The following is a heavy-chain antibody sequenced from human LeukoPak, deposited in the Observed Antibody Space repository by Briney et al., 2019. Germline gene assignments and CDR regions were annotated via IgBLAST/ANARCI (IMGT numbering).Heavy chain of an antibody. CDR2: IRYDGSNK. CDR1: GFTFSSYG. J-gene: IGHJ4*02. D-gene: IGHD3-22*01. Sequence: GGSLRLSCAASGFTFSSYGMHWVRQAPGKGLEWVAFIRYDGSNKYYADSVKGRFTISRDNSKNTLYLQMNSLRAEDTAVYYCAKIFSPPYYYDSSGYPASPGDYWGQGTLVTVSS. CDR3: AKIFSPPYYYDSSGYPASPGDY. V-gene: IGHV3-30*02.